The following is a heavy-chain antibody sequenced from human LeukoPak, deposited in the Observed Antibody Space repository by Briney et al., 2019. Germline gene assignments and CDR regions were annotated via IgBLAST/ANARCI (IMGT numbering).Heavy chain of an antibody. J-gene: IGHJ4*02. CDR3: ARKDGDY. D-gene: IGHD2-15*01. CDR2: IYNSGST. CDR1: GVSISSYH. V-gene: IGHV4-59*01. Sequence: SETLSLTCTVSGVSISSYHWSWIRQPPVKGLEWIGYIYNSGSTNYNPSLKSRVTISVDTSKNQVSLKLSSVTAADTAVYYCARKDGDYWGQGILVTDSS.